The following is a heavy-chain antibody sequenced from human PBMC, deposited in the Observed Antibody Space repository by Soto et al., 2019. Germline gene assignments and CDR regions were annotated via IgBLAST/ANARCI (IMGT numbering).Heavy chain of an antibody. Sequence: GGSLRLSCAASGFTFSTYSMNWVRQAPGKGLEWVSSISSSSSHIFYANSVEGRFTISRDNAKNSLYLQMNSLRAEDTAVYYCATRYCTSTNCYSFHXWGQVTSVTVSX. J-gene: IGHJ4*02. D-gene: IGHD2-2*01. CDR2: ISSSSSHI. CDR1: GFTFSTYS. CDR3: ATRYCTSTNCYSFHX. V-gene: IGHV3-21*01.